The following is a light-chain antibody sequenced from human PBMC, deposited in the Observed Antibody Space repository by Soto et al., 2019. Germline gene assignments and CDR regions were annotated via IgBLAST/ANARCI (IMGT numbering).Light chain of an antibody. CDR1: QTLSSRH. J-gene: IGKJ1*01. CDR2: GSS. V-gene: IGKV3D-20*02. CDR3: QQRSNWPPT. Sequence: VLTQSPGTLSLSPGERATLSCRASQTLSSRHLAWYQQKPGQAPRLLIYGSSSRATDIPDRFSGSGSGTDFTLTISTLEPEDFAVYYCQQRSNWPPTLGQGTKVDIK.